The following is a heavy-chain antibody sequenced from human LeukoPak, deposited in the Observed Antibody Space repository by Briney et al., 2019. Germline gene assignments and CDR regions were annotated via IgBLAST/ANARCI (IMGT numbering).Heavy chain of an antibody. V-gene: IGHV3-53*01. CDR1: GLTGSHNY. Sequence: GGSLRLSCAASGLTGSHNYVSWVRQAPGKGLEWVSAIHTSGDTCYADSVKGRFTISRDTSKNTLYLQINSLRVEDTAVYYCIVSGDSNHWGQGTLVTVSS. J-gene: IGHJ5*02. D-gene: IGHD4-17*01. CDR2: IHTSGDT. CDR3: IVSGDSNH.